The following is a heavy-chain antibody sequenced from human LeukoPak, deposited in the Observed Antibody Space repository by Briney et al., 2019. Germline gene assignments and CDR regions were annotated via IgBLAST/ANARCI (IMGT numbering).Heavy chain of an antibody. Sequence: PSETLSLTCTVPGGSISSYYWSWIRQPPGKRLEWIGYIYYSGSTNYNPSLKSRVTISVDTSKNQFSLKLSSVTAADTAVYYCARGEYYDSSGYYYWGQGTLVTVSS. J-gene: IGHJ4*02. CDR2: IYYSGST. CDR3: ARGEYYDSSGYYY. V-gene: IGHV4-59*01. CDR1: GGSISSYY. D-gene: IGHD3-22*01.